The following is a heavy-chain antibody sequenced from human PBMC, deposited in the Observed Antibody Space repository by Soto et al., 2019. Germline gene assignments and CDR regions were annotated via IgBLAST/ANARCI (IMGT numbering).Heavy chain of an antibody. CDR3: ARQKLWMATINNDAFDI. CDR1: GYSFSNYW. V-gene: IGHV5-51*01. J-gene: IGHJ3*02. D-gene: IGHD2-21*01. CDR2: IYPGDSDT. Sequence: GESLKISCKGSGYSFSNYWIAWVRQMPGQGLEWMGIIYPGDSDTTYNPSVQGHVTISVDKSINTAYLQWASLEASDTAMYYCARQKLWMATINNDAFDIWGQGTMVTVSS.